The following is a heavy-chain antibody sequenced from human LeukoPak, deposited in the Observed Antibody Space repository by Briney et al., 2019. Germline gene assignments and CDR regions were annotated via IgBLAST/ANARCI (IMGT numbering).Heavy chain of an antibody. D-gene: IGHD3/OR15-3a*01. Sequence: GGXXXXSXAAXGXTFXNYWMTWVRQAPGKGLEWVANIKQDGSEKHYVDSVKGRFTISRDNAKNSLYLQMNSLRAEDTAAYFCARFGPPDSWGQGTLVTVFS. CDR2: IKQDGSEK. CDR1: GXTFXNYW. CDR3: ARFGPPDS. V-gene: IGHV3-7*01. J-gene: IGHJ4*02.